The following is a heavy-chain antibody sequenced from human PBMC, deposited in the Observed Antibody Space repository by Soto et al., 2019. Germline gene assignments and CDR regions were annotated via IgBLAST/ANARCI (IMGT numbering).Heavy chain of an antibody. CDR2: INPDSGAT. CDR1: GYSFTGYY. V-gene: IGHV1-2*02. Sequence: GASVKVSCKASGYSFTGYYIHWVRQAPGQGLEWMGWINPDSGATNYAQNFQGRVTLTSDTSISTASMDLTSLTSEDTAVYYCARGDYGTGGYPFPYFDYWGQGTLVTVPQ. J-gene: IGHJ4*02. CDR3: ARGDYGTGGYPFPYFDY. D-gene: IGHD2-8*02.